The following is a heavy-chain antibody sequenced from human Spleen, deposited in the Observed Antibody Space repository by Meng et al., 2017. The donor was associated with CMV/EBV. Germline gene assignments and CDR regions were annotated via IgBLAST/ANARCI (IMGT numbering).Heavy chain of an antibody. CDR2: ISTDGNHK. V-gene: IGHV3-30-3*01. CDR1: GFTFSTYA. Sequence: GGSLRLSCAASGFTFSTYAFHWVRQAPGKGLEWVAVISTDGNHKYYADSVKGRFTVSRDNAKNSLYLQMNSLRAEDTAVYYCASGRLVGYCSGGSCSNNDYWGQGTLVTVSS. J-gene: IGHJ4*02. CDR3: ASGRLVGYCSGGSCSNNDY. D-gene: IGHD2-15*01.